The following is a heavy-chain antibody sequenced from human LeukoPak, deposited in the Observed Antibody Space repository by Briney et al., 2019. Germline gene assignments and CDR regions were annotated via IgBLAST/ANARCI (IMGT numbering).Heavy chain of an antibody. J-gene: IGHJ6*02. D-gene: IGHD3-10*01. Sequence: SETLSLTCAVYGGSFSGYYWSWIRQPPGKGLEWIGEINHSGSTNYNPSLKSRVTISVDTSKNQFSLKLSSVTAADTAVYYCARVRVLLWFGGSYGMDVWGHGTTVTVSS. CDR2: INHSGST. V-gene: IGHV4-34*01. CDR3: ARVRVLLWFGGSYGMDV. CDR1: GGSFSGYY.